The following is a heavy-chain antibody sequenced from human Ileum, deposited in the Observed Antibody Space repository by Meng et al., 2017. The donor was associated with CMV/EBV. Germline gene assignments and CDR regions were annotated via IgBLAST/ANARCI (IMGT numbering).Heavy chain of an antibody. J-gene: IGHJ6*02. D-gene: IGHD3-9*01. CDR3: ARDPTQTGYYSYYYYGMDV. Sequence: GGSLRLSCAASGFTFSSYSMNWVRQAPGKGLEWVSSISSSSSYIYYADSVKGRFTISRDNAKNSLYLQMNSLRAEDTAVYYCARDPTQTGYYSYYYYGMDVWGQGTTVTVYS. CDR1: GFTFSSYS. V-gene: IGHV3-21*01. CDR2: ISSSSSYI.